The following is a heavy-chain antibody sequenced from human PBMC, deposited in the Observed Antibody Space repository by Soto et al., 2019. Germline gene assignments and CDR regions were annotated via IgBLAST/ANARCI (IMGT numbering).Heavy chain of an antibody. CDR2: IIPIFGTA. CDR3: LKNTDL. J-gene: IGHJ6*02. Sequence: GASVKVSCKASGGTFSSYAISWVRQAPGQGLEWMGGIIPIFGTANYAQKFQGRVTITADKSTSTAYMELSSLTTDDTATYYCLKNTDLWGQGTAVTVSS. V-gene: IGHV1-69*06. CDR1: GGTFSSYA.